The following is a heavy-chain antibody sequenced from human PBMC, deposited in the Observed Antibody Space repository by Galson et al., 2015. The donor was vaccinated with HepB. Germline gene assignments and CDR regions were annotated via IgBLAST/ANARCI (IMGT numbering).Heavy chain of an antibody. Sequence: SLRLSCAASGFTFSSYSMNWVRQAPGKGLEWVSSISSSSSYIYYADSVKGRFTISRDNAKNSLYLQMNSLRAEDTAVYYCARDDSGYKYYGMDVWGQGTTVTVSS. J-gene: IGHJ6*02. D-gene: IGHD6-19*01. CDR2: ISSSSSYI. CDR1: GFTFSSYS. CDR3: ARDDSGYKYYGMDV. V-gene: IGHV3-21*01.